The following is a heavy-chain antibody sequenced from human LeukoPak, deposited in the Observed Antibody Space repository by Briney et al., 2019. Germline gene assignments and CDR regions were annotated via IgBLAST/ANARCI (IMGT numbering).Heavy chain of an antibody. J-gene: IGHJ3*02. CDR3: ARDGAFDI. Sequence: ASVKVSCKASGYTFTDYYMHWVRQAPGHGLEWMGWINPNSGDTNSAQKFQGRVTMTRDTSINTAYMELSRLRSDDTAVYYCARDGAFDIWGQGAMVTVSS. CDR2: INPNSGDT. V-gene: IGHV1-2*02. CDR1: GYTFTDYY.